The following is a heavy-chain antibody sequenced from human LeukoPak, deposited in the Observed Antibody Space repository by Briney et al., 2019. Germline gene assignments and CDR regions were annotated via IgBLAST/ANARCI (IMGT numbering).Heavy chain of an antibody. J-gene: IGHJ4*02. Sequence: SETLSLTCAVYGGSFSGYYWSWIRQPPGKGLEWIGEINHSGSTNYNPSLKSRVTISVDTSKNQFSLKLSSVTAADTAVYYCARVTLYGSGIDYWGQGTLVTVSS. V-gene: IGHV4-34*01. D-gene: IGHD3-10*01. CDR1: GGSFSGYY. CDR3: ARVTLYGSGIDY. CDR2: INHSGST.